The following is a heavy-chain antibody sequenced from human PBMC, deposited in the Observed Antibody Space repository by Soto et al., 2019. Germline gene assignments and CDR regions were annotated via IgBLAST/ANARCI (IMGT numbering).Heavy chain of an antibody. D-gene: IGHD3-22*01. CDR2: ISYDGSNK. CDR1: GFTFSSYA. CDR3: ARDLGYYDSSGYRGSDY. V-gene: IGHV3-30-3*01. J-gene: IGHJ4*02. Sequence: QVQLVESGGGVVQPGRSLRLSCAASGFTFSSYAMHWVRQAPGKGLEWVAVISYDGSNKYYADSVKGRFTISRDNSKNTLYLQMNSLRAEDTAVYYCARDLGYYDSSGYRGSDYWGQGTLVTVSS.